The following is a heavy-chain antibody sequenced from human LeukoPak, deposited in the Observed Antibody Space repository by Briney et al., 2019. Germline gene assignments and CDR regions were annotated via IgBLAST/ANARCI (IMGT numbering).Heavy chain of an antibody. J-gene: IGHJ4*02. D-gene: IGHD3-10*01. CDR3: VRANSLMVRGVITYFDS. Sequence: GGSLRLSCAASGFTFSSYEMNWVRQAPGKGLEWVSYISSSGTPIYYADSLKGRFTISRDNAKNSLYLQMNSLRDEDTAVYFCVRANSLMVRGVITYFDSWGQGTLVTVSS. CDR1: GFTFSSYE. CDR2: ISSSGTPI. V-gene: IGHV3-48*03.